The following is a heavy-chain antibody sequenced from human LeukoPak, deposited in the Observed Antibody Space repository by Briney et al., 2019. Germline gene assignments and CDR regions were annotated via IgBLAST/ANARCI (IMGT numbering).Heavy chain of an antibody. J-gene: IGHJ4*02. D-gene: IGHD2-15*01. CDR3: AKDLPDRYSLEY. Sequence: GGSLRLSCAASGFTFRNYAMYWVRQAPGRGLEWVAFTNYDGSDRCYADSVKGRFTVSRDNPKNTLYLQMNSLRTEDTAVYYCAKDLPDRYSLEYWGQGTMVTVPS. V-gene: IGHV3-30*02. CDR1: GFTFRNYA. CDR2: TNYDGSDR.